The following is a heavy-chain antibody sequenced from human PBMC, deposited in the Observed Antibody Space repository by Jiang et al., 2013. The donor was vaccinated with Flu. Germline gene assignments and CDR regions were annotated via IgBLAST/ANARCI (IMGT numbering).Heavy chain of an antibody. D-gene: IGHD6-13*01. Sequence: GAEVKKPGASVKVSCKASGYTFTGYYMHWVRQAPGQGLEWMGWINPNSGGTNYAQKFQGWVTMTRDTSISTAYMELSRLRSDDTAVYYCARDRVIAAAAPYGMDVWGQGTTVTVSS. J-gene: IGHJ6*02. CDR2: INPNSGGT. V-gene: IGHV1-2*04. CDR1: GYTFTGYY. CDR3: ARDRVIAAAAPYGMDV.